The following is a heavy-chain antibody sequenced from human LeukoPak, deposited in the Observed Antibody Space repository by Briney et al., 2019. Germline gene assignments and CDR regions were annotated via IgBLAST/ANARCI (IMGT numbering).Heavy chain of an antibody. V-gene: IGHV1-46*01. CDR1: GFTFTNYN. J-gene: IGHJ4*02. D-gene: IGHD6-6*01. CDR3: ARVGVAARHVDY. Sequence: ASVKVSCKASGFTFTNYNMHWVRQAPGQGLEWMGIINPSGGSTSYAQKFQGRVTMTRDMSTSTVYMELSSLRSEDTAVYYCARVGVAARHVDYWGQGTLVTVSS. CDR2: INPSGGST.